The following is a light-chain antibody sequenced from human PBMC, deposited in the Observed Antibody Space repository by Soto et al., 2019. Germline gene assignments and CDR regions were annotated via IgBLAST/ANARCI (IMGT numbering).Light chain of an antibody. CDR1: QGLLYRSNNENY. V-gene: IGKV4-1*01. J-gene: IGKJ4*01. CDR3: QQYYTIPLT. CDR2: GAS. Sequence: DIVMTQSPDSLALSLGETATINCKSSQGLLYRSNNENYLAWYQQKPGQAPKLLIYGASTRESGVPERFSGSGSGTDFTLTINSLQAVDVADYYCQQYYTIPLTFGGGTKV.